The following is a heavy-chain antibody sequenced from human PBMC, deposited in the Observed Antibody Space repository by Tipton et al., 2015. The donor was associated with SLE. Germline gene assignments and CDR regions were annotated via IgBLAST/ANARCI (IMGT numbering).Heavy chain of an antibody. CDR1: GGSINSNY. D-gene: IGHD6-13*01. V-gene: IGHV4-59*01. CDR2: IYYSGST. Sequence: TLSLTCSVSGGSINSNYWSWIRQPPGKGLEWIGYIYYSGSTNYNPSLKSRVTISVDTSKNQFSLKLSSVTAADTAVYYCARSRGSSWYPSYWGQGTLVTVSS. CDR3: ARSRGSSWYPSY. J-gene: IGHJ4*02.